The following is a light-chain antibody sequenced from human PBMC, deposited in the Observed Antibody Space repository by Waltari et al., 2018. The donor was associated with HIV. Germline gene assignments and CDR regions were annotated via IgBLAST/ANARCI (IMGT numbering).Light chain of an antibody. Sequence: SSEMAQDPAVSVALGQTVRITCQGDSVRSYYASWYQQKPGQAPVLVVYGENNRPSGIPDRFSGSSSGNTASLTIAWAQAEDEADYYCNSRDSSGHWFFGGGTKVTVL. CDR3: NSRDSSGHWF. V-gene: IGLV3-19*01. J-gene: IGLJ3*02. CDR1: SVRSYY. CDR2: GEN.